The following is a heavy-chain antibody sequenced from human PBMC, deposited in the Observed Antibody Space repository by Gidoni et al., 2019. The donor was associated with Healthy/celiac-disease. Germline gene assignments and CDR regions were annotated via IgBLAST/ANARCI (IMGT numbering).Heavy chain of an antibody. D-gene: IGHD6-19*01. CDR3: ARDRSSAWWSHNRYFDL. CDR2: IYYSGST. J-gene: IGHJ2*01. CDR1: GGSVSSGRYY. V-gene: IGHV4-61*01. Sequence: QLQLQESGPGLGKPSETLSLTCTVSGGSVSSGRYYWSWLRQPPGKGLEWIGYIYYSGSTNYNPSLKSRVTISVDTSKNQFSLKLSSVTAADTAVYYCARDRSSAWWSHNRYFDLWGRGTLVTVSS.